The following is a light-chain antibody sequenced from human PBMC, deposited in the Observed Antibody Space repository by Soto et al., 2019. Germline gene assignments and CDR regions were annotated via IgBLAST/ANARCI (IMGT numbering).Light chain of an antibody. CDR1: SSNIGSNT. V-gene: IGLV1-44*01. J-gene: IGLJ2*01. CDR2: SNN. CDR3: ASWDDSLNGHVV. Sequence: QSVLPQPPSASGTPGQRVTISCSGSSSNIGSNTVNWYQQLPGTAPKLLIYSNNQRPSGVPDRFSGSKSGTSASLAISGLQSEDEADYYCASWDDSLNGHVVFGGGTKVTV.